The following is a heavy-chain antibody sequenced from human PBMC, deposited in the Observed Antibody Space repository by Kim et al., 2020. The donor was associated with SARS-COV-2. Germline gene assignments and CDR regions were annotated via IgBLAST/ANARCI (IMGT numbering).Heavy chain of an antibody. V-gene: IGHV4-39*01. CDR2: IYYTGNT. CDR3: ARLSLFGVIY. J-gene: IGHJ4*02. CDR1: GDSITSTSYY. Sequence: SETLSLTCSVSGDSITSTSYYWGWLRPPPGKGLEWIGSIYYTGNTHYNPSLKSRVTISEDTSKNEFALKVSPVTAADTAVYYCARLSLFGVIYWGQGPLVTVSS. D-gene: IGHD3-3*01.